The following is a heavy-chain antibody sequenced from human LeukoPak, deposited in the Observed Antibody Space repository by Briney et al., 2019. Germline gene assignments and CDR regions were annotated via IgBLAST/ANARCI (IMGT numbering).Heavy chain of an antibody. CDR2: IKEDGSQK. D-gene: IGHD2-21*01. V-gene: IGHV3-7*01. CDR1: GVTVSNNY. J-gene: IGHJ4*02. Sequence: GGSLRLSCAASGVTVSNNYMAWVRQAPGKGLEWVANIKEDGSQKHYVDSVKGRFTISRDNAKNSLYLQMDSLRAEDTAVYYCAEGGSYSDYWGQGTLVTVSS. CDR3: AEGGSYSDY.